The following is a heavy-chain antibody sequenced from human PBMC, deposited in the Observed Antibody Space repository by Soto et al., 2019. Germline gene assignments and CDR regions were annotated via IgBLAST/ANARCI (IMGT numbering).Heavy chain of an antibody. CDR2: ISGSGGST. CDR3: AKSTWATVTTEGYFDY. Sequence: EVQLLESGGGLVQPGGSLRLSCAASGFTFSSYAMSWVRQAPGKGLEWVSAISGSGGSTYYADSVKGRFTISRDNSKHTLYLQMNSLRAEDTAVYYCAKSTWATVTTEGYFDYWGQGTLVTVSS. J-gene: IGHJ4*02. V-gene: IGHV3-23*01. CDR1: GFTFSSYA. D-gene: IGHD4-17*01.